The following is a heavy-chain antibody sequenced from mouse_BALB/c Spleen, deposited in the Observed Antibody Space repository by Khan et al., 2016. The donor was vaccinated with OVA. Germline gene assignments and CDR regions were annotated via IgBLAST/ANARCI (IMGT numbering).Heavy chain of an antibody. CDR2: ISSDGDYT. D-gene: IGHD2-1*01. J-gene: IGHJ3*01. CDR3: ARSPYGNFAY. Sequence: EVQVVESGGGLVKPGGSLKLSCAASGFTFSTYAMSWVRQTPEKRLEWVATISSDGDYTYFPDNVTGRFTTSRDNAKNTLCLQMTSLRSEDTAMYYCARSPYGNFAYWGQGTLVTVSA. V-gene: IGHV5-9-3*01. CDR1: GFTFSTYA.